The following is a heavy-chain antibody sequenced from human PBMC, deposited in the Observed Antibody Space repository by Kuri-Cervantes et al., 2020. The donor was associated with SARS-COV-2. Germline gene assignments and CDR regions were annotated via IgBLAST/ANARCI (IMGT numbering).Heavy chain of an antibody. J-gene: IGHJ4*02. CDR3: ASVYSSSSPDFDY. CDR1: GGSISSGSYY. Sequence: SETLSLTCSVSGGSISSGSYYWTWIRQPAGEGLEYIGRIYTSGSTYYNPSLKSRVTISVDTSKNQFSLKLSSVTAADTAVYYCASVYSSSSPDFDYWGQGTLVTVSS. V-gene: IGHV4-61*02. D-gene: IGHD6-6*01. CDR2: IYTSGST.